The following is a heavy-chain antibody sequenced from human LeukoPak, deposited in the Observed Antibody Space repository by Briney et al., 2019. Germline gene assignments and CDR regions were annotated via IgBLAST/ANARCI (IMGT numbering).Heavy chain of an antibody. CDR1: GFTFSSYW. J-gene: IGHJ4*02. CDR2: INTDGSSA. V-gene: IGHV3-74*01. D-gene: IGHD1-26*01. Sequence: PGGSLRLSCATSGFTFSSYWMHWVRQAPGKGLVWVSRINTDGSSATYADSVRGRFTISRANARNTLYLQMNSLRAEDTAVYYCARGGSGNYPFDYWGQGTLVTVSS. CDR3: ARGGSGNYPFDY.